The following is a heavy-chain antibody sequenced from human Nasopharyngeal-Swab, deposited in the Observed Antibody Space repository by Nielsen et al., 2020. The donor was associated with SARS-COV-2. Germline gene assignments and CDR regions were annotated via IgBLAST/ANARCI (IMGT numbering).Heavy chain of an antibody. V-gene: IGHV3-23*01. CDR3: ARWAGSNSDYYGPLDF. Sequence: GESLKLSCEASGFTFRDHAMTWVRQAPGKGLEWVSTISGSGRTHYADSVKGRFTISRDNSKNTVSLQMNSLRAEDTAIYSCARWAGSNSDYYGPLDFWGQGNLVTVSS. CDR1: GFTFRDHA. D-gene: IGHD4-11*01. J-gene: IGHJ4*02. CDR2: ISGSGRT.